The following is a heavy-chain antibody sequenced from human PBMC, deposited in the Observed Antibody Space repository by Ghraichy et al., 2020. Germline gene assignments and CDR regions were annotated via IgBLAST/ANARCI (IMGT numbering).Heavy chain of an antibody. V-gene: IGHV3-23*01. CDR2: ISGSGGST. J-gene: IGHJ4*02. D-gene: IGHD6-19*01. CDR3: AKLGWGYALTRPLTWYSSGWYGLDY. Sequence: GGSLRLSCAASGFTFSSYAMSWVRQAPGKGLEWVSAISGSGGSTYYADSVKGRFTISRDNSKNTLYLQMNSLRAEDTAVYYCAKLGWGYALTRPLTWYSSGWYGLDYWGQGTLVTVSS. CDR1: GFTFSSYA.